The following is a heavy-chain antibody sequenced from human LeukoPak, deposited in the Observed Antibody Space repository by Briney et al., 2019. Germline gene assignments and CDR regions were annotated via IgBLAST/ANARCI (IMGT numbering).Heavy chain of an antibody. CDR3: TTGNWGPH. CDR1: GFTFTNAW. CDR2: IKSKADGETI. V-gene: IGHV3-15*07. J-gene: IGHJ4*02. Sequence: GGSLRLSCAASGFTFTNAWMNWVRQAPGKGLEWVGRIKSKADGETIDYAAPVKGRFTFSRDDSKNMLYLQKNSLKTEDTAVYYCTTGNWGPHWGQGTLVTVSS. D-gene: IGHD7-27*01.